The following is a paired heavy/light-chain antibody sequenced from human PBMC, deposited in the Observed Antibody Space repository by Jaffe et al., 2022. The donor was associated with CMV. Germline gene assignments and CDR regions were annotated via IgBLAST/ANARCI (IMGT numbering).Light chain of an antibody. J-gene: IGLJ3*02. CDR3: QTWGTGPWV. V-gene: IGLV4-69*01. CDR1: SGHSSYA. Sequence: QLVLTQSPSASASLGASVKLTCTLSSGHSSYAIAWHQQQPEKGPRYLMKLNSDGSHSKGDGIPDRFSGSSSGAERYLTISSLQSEDEADYYCQTWGTGPWVFGGGTKLTVL. CDR2: LNSDGSH.
Heavy chain of an antibody. CDR1: GFTFSSYA. J-gene: IGHJ3*02. D-gene: IGHD3-9*01. V-gene: IGHV3-23*01. CDR2: ISGSGGST. CDR3: AKDIPVRYFDWLLNFDAFDI. Sequence: EVQLLESGGGLVQPGGSLRLSCAASGFTFSSYAMSWVRQAPGKGLEWVSAISGSGGSTYYADSVKGRFTISRDNSKNTLYLQMNSLRAEDTAVYYCAKDIPVRYFDWLLNFDAFDIWGQGTMVTVSS.